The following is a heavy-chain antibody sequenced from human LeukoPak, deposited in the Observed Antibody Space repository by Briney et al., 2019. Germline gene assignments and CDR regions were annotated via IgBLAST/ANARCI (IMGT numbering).Heavy chain of an antibody. D-gene: IGHD4-17*01. Sequence: ASVKVSCKASGYTFTSYDINWVRQATGQGLEWMGWMNPNSGNTGYAQEFQGRVTITKDTSASTAYMELSSLRSEDMAVYYCARGGASTVTPPWRYWGQGTLVTVSS. CDR3: ARGGASTVTPPWRY. J-gene: IGHJ4*02. CDR1: GYTFTSYD. CDR2: MNPNSGNT. V-gene: IGHV1-8*03.